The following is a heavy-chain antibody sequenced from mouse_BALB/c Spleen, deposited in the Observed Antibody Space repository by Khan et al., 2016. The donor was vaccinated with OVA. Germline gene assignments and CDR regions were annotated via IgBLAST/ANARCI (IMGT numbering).Heavy chain of an antibody. V-gene: IGHV2-6-1*01. J-gene: IGHJ4*01. Sequence: VQLQESGPGLVAPSQSLSITCTISGFSLTNYGVHWVRQPPGKGLEWLVVIWSDGTTTYDSALKSRLTISKDNSKSQVFLKMDSLQTDDTAMYSCARQPYFHYYVMDYWGQGTSVTVSS. CDR3: ARQPYFHYYVMDY. CDR1: GFSLTNYG. D-gene: IGHD2-10*01. CDR2: IWSDGTT.